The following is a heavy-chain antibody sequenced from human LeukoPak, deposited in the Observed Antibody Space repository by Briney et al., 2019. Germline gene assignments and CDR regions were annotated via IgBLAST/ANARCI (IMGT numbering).Heavy chain of an antibody. J-gene: IGHJ6*02. CDR2: INGDGSST. CDR1: GFTFSSYA. D-gene: IGHD3-10*01. Sequence: GGSLRLSCAASGFTFSSYAMSWVRQAPGKGLVWVSRINGDGSSTSYADSVKGRFTISRDNAKNTLYLQMNSLRAEDTAVYYCARWFGVHYGMDVWGQGTTVTVSS. V-gene: IGHV3-74*01. CDR3: ARWFGVHYGMDV.